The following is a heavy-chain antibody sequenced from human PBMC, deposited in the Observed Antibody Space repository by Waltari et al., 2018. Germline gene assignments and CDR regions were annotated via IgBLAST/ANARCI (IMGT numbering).Heavy chain of an antibody. CDR3: ARALGLRKGVHYGMDV. V-gene: IGHV4-34*01. J-gene: IGHJ6*02. CDR1: GGSFSGYY. Sequence: QVQLQQWGAGLLKPSETLSLTCAVYGGSFSGYYWSWIRQPPGKGLEWIGEINHSGSTNYNPSLKSRVTISIDTSKNQFSVKVTSVTAADTAVYYCARALGLRKGVHYGMDVWGQGTTVTVSS. CDR2: INHSGST. D-gene: IGHD1-1*01.